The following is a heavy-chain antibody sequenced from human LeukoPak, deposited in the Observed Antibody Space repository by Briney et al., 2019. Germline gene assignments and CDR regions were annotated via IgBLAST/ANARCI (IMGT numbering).Heavy chain of an antibody. J-gene: IGHJ4*02. CDR1: GGSISSGGYY. CDR2: IYFSGSP. D-gene: IGHD1-26*01. V-gene: IGHV4-31*03. Sequence: SETLSLTCTVSGGSISSGGYYWSWIRQHPGKGLEWIGCIYFSGSPYYNPSLKSRVTISVGTSKNQFSLKLSSVTAADTALYYCARGGYYFDYWGQGILVTVSS. CDR3: ARGGYYFDY.